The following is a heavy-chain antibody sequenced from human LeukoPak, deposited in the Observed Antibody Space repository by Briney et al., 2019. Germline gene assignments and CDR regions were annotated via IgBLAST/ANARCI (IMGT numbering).Heavy chain of an antibody. J-gene: IGHJ3*02. CDR1: GGSFSGYY. V-gene: IGHV4-34*01. Sequence: SETLSLTCAVYGGSFSGYYWSWIRQPPGKGLEWIGSIYYSGSTYYNPSLKSRVTISVDTSKNQFSLKLRSVTAADTAVYYCARVADTAMVRQAFDIWGQGTMVTVSS. CDR2: IYYSGST. D-gene: IGHD5-18*01. CDR3: ARVADTAMVRQAFDI.